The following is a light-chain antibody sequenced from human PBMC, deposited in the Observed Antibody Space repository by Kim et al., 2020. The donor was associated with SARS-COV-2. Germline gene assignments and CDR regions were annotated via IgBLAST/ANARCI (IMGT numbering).Light chain of an antibody. CDR2: DAS. J-gene: IGKJ5*01. CDR1: QSVRTY. Sequence: SFAPGERPTLSCRASQSVRTYLAWYQQKPGQSPRLLIYDASNRATGIPARFSGSGSGTDFTLTISSLEPEDFAVYYCQQRGNWPTFGQGTRLEIK. CDR3: QQRGNWPT. V-gene: IGKV3-11*01.